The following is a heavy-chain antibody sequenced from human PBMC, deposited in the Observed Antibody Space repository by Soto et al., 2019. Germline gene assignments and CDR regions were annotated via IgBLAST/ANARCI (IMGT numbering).Heavy chain of an antibody. Sequence: GGSLRLSCAASGFTFDDYAMHWVRQAPGKGLEWVSGISWNSGSIGYADSVKGRFTISRDNAKNSLYLQMNSLRAENTALYYCAKGEEMALYYYGMDVWGQGTTVTVSS. CDR3: AKGEEMALYYYGMDV. CDR1: GFTFDDYA. J-gene: IGHJ6*02. D-gene: IGHD2-21*01. V-gene: IGHV3-9*01. CDR2: ISWNSGSI.